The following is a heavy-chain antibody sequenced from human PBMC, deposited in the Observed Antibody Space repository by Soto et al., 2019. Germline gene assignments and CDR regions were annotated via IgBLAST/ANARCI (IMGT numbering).Heavy chain of an antibody. CDR1: GGSVSSGSYY. J-gene: IGHJ6*01. V-gene: IGHV4-61*01. CDR3: ARDHIVVVTASPYYYYYGMD. Sequence: PSETLSLTCTVSGGSVSSGSYYWSWIRQPPGKGLEWIGYIYYSGSTNYNPSLKSRVTISVDTSKNQFSLKLSSVTAADTAVYYCARDHIVVVTASPYYYYYGMD. CDR2: IYYSGST. D-gene: IGHD2-21*02.